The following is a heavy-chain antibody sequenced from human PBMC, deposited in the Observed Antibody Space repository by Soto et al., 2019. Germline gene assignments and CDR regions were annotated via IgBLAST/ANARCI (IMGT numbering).Heavy chain of an antibody. J-gene: IGHJ2*01. CDR2: IIPIFGRA. D-gene: IGHD6-19*01. CDR3: AQTLGLAVAGPGRFDL. Sequence: QVQLVQSGAEVKKPGSSVKVSCKASGGTFSSYAISWVRQAPGQGLEWMGGIIPIFGRANYAQKFQGRVTITAAASTSTAYMELSSRRSEDTAVYYCAQTLGLAVAGPGRFDLWGRGTLVTVSS. V-gene: IGHV1-69*12. CDR1: GGTFSSYA.